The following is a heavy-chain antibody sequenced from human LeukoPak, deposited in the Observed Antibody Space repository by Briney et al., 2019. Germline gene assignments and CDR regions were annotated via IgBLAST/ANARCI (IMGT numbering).Heavy chain of an antibody. CDR3: ARKGYDGSDYDLDY. CDR1: GFTFRNYV. Sequence: GGSLRLSCAASGFTFRNYVIHWVRQAPGKGLEWVAVTSSDLNVKLYADSVKGRFTISRDNSKNTLYLQMNSLRAEDTAVYYCARKGYDGSDYDLDYWGQGALVTVSS. V-gene: IGHV3-30-3*01. D-gene: IGHD3-22*01. CDR2: TSSDLNVK. J-gene: IGHJ4*02.